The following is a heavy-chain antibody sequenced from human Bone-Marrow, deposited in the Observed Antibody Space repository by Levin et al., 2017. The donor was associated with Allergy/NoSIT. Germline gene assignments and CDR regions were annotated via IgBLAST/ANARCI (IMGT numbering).Heavy chain of an antibody. CDR1: GFTFSTYD. D-gene: IGHD3-16*01. J-gene: IGHJ1*01. CDR2: ISASGHMT. CDR3: APRGRITYIYAFGD. V-gene: IGHV3-23*01. Sequence: RPGGSLRLSCAASGFTFSTYDMSWVRQSPGEGLEWVSGISASGHMTYYTDSVKGRFSISRDNPKNTLYLQMTSLRAEDTAVYYCAPRGRITYIYAFGDWGQGTLVTVSS.